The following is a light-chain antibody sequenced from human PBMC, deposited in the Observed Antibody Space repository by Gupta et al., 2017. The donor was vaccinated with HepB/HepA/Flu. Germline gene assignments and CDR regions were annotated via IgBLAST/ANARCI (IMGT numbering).Light chain of an antibody. CDR3: KQSIQHPKT. Sequence: IVMTQTPLSRSVTPGKPASISCNSSDMLLDSNGKNYLYWYLQKAGQPPQLLIYEVSNRFSGVPDRFSGSGSGTDFTLKISRVEAEDVGTYYCKQSIQHPKTFGQGTKVEI. CDR1: DMLLDSNGKNY. CDR2: EVS. J-gene: IGKJ1*01. V-gene: IGKV2D-29*01.